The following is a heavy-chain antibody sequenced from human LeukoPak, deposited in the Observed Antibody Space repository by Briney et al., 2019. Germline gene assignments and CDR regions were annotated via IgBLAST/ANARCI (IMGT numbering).Heavy chain of an antibody. Sequence: SETLSLTCTVSGGSIKSSSFYWAWTRQPPGKGLDFVGSVYYTGTTYYNRSFESRITIAVNTSNNQFSLELSTMTAADTGVYYCARRITIFGMIMGGWFDPWGQGTLVTVSS. V-gene: IGHV4-39*01. D-gene: IGHD3-3*01. J-gene: IGHJ5*02. CDR2: VYYTGTT. CDR3: ARRITIFGMIMGGWFDP. CDR1: GGSIKSSSFY.